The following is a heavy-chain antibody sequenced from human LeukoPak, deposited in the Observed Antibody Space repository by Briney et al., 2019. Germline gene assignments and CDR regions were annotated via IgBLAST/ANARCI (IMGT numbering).Heavy chain of an antibody. J-gene: IGHJ3*02. D-gene: IGHD5-12*01. CDR1: GFTFSNAW. V-gene: IGHV3-15*01. CDR3: TTDYSGYDAFDI. Sequence: PGGSLRLSCAASGFTFSNAWMSWVRQAPGKGLEWVGRIKSKTDGGTTDYAAPVKGRFTISRDDSKTTLYLQMNSLKNEDTAVYYCTTDYSGYDAFDIWGQGTMVTVSS. CDR2: IKSKTDGGTT.